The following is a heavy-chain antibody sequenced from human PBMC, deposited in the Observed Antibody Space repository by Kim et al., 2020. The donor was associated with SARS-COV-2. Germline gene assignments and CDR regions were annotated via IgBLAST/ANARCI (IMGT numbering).Heavy chain of an antibody. V-gene: IGHV3-43*02. CDR3: AKDSSSGPYYSYYYGMDV. Sequence: GGSLRLSCAASGFTFDDYAMHWVRQAPGKGLEWVSLISGDGGNTYYVDSVKGRFTISRDNRKNSLYLQMNSLRTEDTALYYCAKDSSSGPYYSYYYGMDVWGQGATVTVSS. CDR1: GFTFDDYA. D-gene: IGHD6-13*01. CDR2: ISGDGGNT. J-gene: IGHJ6*02.